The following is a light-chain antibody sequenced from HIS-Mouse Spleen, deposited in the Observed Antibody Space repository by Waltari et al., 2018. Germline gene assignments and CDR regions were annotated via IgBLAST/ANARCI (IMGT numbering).Light chain of an antibody. CDR2: WAS. V-gene: IGKV4-1*01. Sequence: DIVMTQSPDSLAVSLGERATINCKSSQSGLYSSNNKNYLAWYQQKPGQPPKLLIYWASTRESGVPDRFSGSGSGTDFTLTISSLQAEAVAVYYCQQYYSTPYTFGQGTKLEIK. J-gene: IGKJ2*01. CDR1: QSGLYSSNNKNY. CDR3: QQYYSTPYT.